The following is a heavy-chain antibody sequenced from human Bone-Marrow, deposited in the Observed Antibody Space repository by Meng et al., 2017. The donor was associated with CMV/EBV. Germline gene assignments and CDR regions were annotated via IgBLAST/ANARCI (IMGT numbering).Heavy chain of an antibody. CDR2: IRYDGSNK. CDR1: GFTFSSYG. V-gene: IGHV3-30*02. J-gene: IGHJ5*02. Sequence: GESLKISCAASGFTFSSYGMHWVRQAPGKGLEWVAFIRYDGSNKYYADSVKGRLTISRDNSKNTVHLQMNSLRVEDTAVYYCARDRIAARPGLFDPWGQGTLVTVSS. CDR3: ARDRIAARPGLFDP. D-gene: IGHD6-6*01.